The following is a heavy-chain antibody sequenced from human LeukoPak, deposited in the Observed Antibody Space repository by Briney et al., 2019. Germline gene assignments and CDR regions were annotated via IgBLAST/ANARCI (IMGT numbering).Heavy chain of an antibody. CDR1: GLTFSSYG. V-gene: IGHV3-33*01. D-gene: IGHD2-2*01. CDR2: IWYDGSNK. J-gene: IGHJ5*02. CDR3: ARADYQLLSPSYNWFDP. Sequence: GGSLRLSCAASGLTFSSYGMHWVRQAPGKGLEWVSVIWYDGSNKYYADSVKGRFTISRDNSKNTLYLQMNSLRAEDTAVYYCARADYQLLSPSYNWFDPWGQGTLVTVSS.